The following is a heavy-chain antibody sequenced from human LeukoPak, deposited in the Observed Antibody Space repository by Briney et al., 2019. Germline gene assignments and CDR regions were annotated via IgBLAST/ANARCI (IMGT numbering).Heavy chain of an antibody. D-gene: IGHD5-18*01. CDR3: ARDFGDTATWYYFDY. CDR2: ISAYNGNT. Sequence: ASVKVSCKASGYTFTSYGISWVRQAPGQGLEWMGWISAYNGNTNYAQKLQGRVTITGDTSASTAYMELSSLRSEDTAVYYCARDFGDTATWYYFDYWGQGTLVTVSS. CDR1: GYTFTSYG. J-gene: IGHJ4*02. V-gene: IGHV1-18*01.